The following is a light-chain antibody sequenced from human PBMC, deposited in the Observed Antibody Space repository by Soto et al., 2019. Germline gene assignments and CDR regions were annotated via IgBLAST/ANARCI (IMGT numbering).Light chain of an antibody. J-gene: IGKJ1*01. Sequence: DIQMTQSPSTLSASVGDRVTITCRASQSVSNWLAWYQQKPGKAPNLLIYDASSLESGVPSRLSGSGSGTEFTLTISSLQPDDFATYSCQQYTPNSRTFGQGTKVDIK. V-gene: IGKV1-5*01. CDR1: QSVSNW. CDR2: DAS. CDR3: QQYTPNSRT.